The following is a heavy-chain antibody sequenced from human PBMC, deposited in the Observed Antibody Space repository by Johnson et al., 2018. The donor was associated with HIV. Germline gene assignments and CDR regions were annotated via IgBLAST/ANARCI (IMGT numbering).Heavy chain of an antibody. V-gene: IGHV3-66*01. CDR1: GFTVSSNY. CDR3: ARDLPGPPSLYAFDI. Sequence: VQLVESGGGLVQPGGSLRLSCAASGFTVSSNYMRWVRQAPGKGLEWVSVIYSGGSTYYADSVKGRFTISRDNSKNTMYLQMNSLRAEDTAVYDCARDLPGPPSLYAFDIWGQGTMVTVSS. J-gene: IGHJ3*02. CDR2: IYSGGST.